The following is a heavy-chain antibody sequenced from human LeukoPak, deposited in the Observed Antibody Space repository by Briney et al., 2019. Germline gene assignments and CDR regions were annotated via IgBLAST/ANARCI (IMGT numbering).Heavy chain of an antibody. CDR3: ARGTTVTTAVLVPNDAFDI. V-gene: IGHV1-69*13. Sequence: SVRVSCKASGGTFYSYAINWVRQAPGQGLEWMGGSVPMFGTINFAPKFQGRVTITADESTSTAYMELTSLKAEDTAVYYCARGTTVTTAVLVPNDAFDIWGQGTMVTVSS. J-gene: IGHJ3*02. D-gene: IGHD4-17*01. CDR1: GGTFYSYA. CDR2: SVPMFGTI.